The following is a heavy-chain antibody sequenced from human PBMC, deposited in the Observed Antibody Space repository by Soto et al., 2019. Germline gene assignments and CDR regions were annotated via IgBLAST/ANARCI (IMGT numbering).Heavy chain of an antibody. V-gene: IGHV4-34*01. CDR3: ARGAFYRDLGYYYYGMDV. CDR2: INHSGST. D-gene: IGHD3-16*01. Sequence: SETLSLTCAVYGGSFSGYYWSWIRQPPGKGLEWIGEINHSGSTNYNPSLKSRVTISVDKSKNQFSLKLSSVTAADTAVYYCARGAFYRDLGYYYYGMDVWGQGTTVTVSS. CDR1: GGSFSGYY. J-gene: IGHJ6*02.